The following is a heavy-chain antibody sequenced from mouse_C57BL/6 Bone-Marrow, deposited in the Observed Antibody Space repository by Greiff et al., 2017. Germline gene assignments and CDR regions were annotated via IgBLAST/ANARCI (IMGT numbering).Heavy chain of an antibody. CDR3: ARGRWLLGAWFAY. J-gene: IGHJ3*01. D-gene: IGHD2-3*01. Sequence: VQLQQSGAELVRPGASVKLSCKASGYTFTDYYINWVKQRPGQGLEWIARIYPGSGNTYYNEKFKGKDTLTAEKSSSTAYMQLSSLTSEDSAVYFCARGRWLLGAWFAYWGQGTLVTVSA. CDR1: GYTFTDYY. V-gene: IGHV1-76*01. CDR2: IYPGSGNT.